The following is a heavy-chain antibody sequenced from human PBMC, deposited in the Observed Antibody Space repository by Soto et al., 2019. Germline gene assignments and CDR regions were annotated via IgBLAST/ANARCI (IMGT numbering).Heavy chain of an antibody. CDR3: AKGAGTFNYDSSGFGNYDY. D-gene: IGHD3-22*01. CDR1: GFTFSNFG. CDR2: VSASDGNT. Sequence: EVQLLESGGGLVQPGGSLRLSCAASGFTFSNFGMSWVRQAPGKGLEWVSTVSASDGNTYYADSVKGRFTISRDNSKNPLYLQPTSLGVEDRAVYYCAKGAGTFNYDSSGFGNYDYWGREPWSPSPQ. V-gene: IGHV3-23*01. J-gene: IGHJ4*02.